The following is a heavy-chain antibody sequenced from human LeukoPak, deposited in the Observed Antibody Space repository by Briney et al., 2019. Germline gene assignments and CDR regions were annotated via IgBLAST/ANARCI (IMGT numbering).Heavy chain of an antibody. Sequence: PGGSLILSCAASGFTFIGDYMSWLRQAPGKGLEWISYISGSSSSTNYADSVKGRFTISRDNAKNSLYLQMNSLRAEDTAVYYCARTGHDILTGYYPAWFYPWGQGTLVTVSS. CDR1: GFTFIGDY. V-gene: IGHV3-11*03. J-gene: IGHJ5*02. CDR2: ISGSSSST. CDR3: ARTGHDILTGYYPAWFYP. D-gene: IGHD3-9*01.